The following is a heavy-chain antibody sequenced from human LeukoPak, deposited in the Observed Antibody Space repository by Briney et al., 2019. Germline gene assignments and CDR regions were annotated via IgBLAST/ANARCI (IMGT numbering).Heavy chain of an antibody. CDR3: AKGGASVTDAPHGDVVTTTLDGFDI. Sequence: GGSLRLSCAASGFTVSSNYMSWVRQAPGEGLEWVSVIYSGVSTYYLAPAMGLVTIPRDNSKKTLYLQMNSMRVDDTAVYYCAKGGASVTDAPHGDVVTTTLDGFDIRGQGTMVTVSS. V-gene: IGHV3-53*01. CDR2: IYSGVST. J-gene: IGHJ3*02. D-gene: IGHD4-17*01. CDR1: GFTVSSNY.